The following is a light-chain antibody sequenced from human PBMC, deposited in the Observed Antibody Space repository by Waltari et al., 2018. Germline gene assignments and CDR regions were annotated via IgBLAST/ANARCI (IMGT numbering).Light chain of an antibody. CDR3: CSYSRKSTLFI. J-gene: IGLJ1*01. V-gene: IGLV2-14*01. CDR1: SDDIGAYSY. CDR2: EVN. Sequence: QSALTQPASVSGPPGQSITISCSGTSDDIGAYSYVSWYQQHPGKVPKVMIYEVNVRPSGVSKRFAGSTAGNTAFLTISGLQAEDEADYYCCSYSRKSTLFIFGAGTTVTVL.